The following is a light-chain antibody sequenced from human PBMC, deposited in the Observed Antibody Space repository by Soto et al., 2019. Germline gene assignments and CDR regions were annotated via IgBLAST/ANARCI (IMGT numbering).Light chain of an antibody. CDR3: QQSYSSPPT. Sequence: DIQMTQSPSSLSASIGDRVTITCRASQSISSALNWYQQKPGKAPKLPIYVASSLQSGVPSRFSGSGSGTDFTLTIRSLQPEDFATYYCQQSYSSPPTFGQGTKVEIK. CDR1: QSISSA. V-gene: IGKV1-39*01. J-gene: IGKJ1*01. CDR2: VAS.